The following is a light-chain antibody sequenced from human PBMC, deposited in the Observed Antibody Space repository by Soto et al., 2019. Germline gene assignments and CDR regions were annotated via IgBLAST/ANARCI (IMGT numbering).Light chain of an antibody. V-gene: IGLV2-14*01. CDR1: RSDVGGYNY. J-gene: IGLJ1*01. CDR2: EVR. CDR3: SSYTSRSTVSYV. Sequence: VLTQPASVSGSPGQSITISCTGTRSDVGGYNYVSWYQQHPGKAPKLMIYEVRNRPSGVSNRFSGSKSGNTASLTISGLQAEDEADYYCSSYTSRSTVSYVFGTGTKVTVL.